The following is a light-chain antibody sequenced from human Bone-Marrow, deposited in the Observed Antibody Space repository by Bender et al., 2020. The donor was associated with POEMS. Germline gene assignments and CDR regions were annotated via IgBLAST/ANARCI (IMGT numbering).Light chain of an antibody. CDR3: SSYGGINNFVF. CDR1: NNDVGGYNY. V-gene: IGLV2-8*01. Sequence: QSALTQPASVSGSPGQSVTISCTGTNNDVGGYNYVSWYRQRPGKAPKLIIYEVSKRPSGVPDRFSGSKSANTASLTVSGLQAEDEADYYCSSYGGINNFVFFGGGTKLTVL. J-gene: IGLJ2*01. CDR2: EVS.